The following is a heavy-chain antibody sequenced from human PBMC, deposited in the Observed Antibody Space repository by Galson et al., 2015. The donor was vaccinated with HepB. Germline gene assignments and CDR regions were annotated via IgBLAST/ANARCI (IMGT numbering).Heavy chain of an antibody. D-gene: IGHD5-18*01. Sequence: SLRLSCATSGFAFSSYWMHWVRQAPGKGLVWVSRINMDGSSRSYADSVKGRFTVSRDNAKNTLYLQIDSLRVEDSALYYCARNFHNGNNGYFQNYFGFWGQGTLVTVSS. J-gene: IGHJ4*02. CDR3: ARNFHNGNNGYFQNYFGF. CDR2: INMDGSSR. V-gene: IGHV3-74*01. CDR1: GFAFSSYW.